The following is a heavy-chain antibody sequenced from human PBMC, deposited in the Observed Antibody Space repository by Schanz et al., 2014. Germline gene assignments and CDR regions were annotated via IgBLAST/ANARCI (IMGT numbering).Heavy chain of an antibody. Sequence: EVQLVQSGGGLVQPGGSLRLSCAASGFTFSSHVMTWVRQAPGKGLEWVSFLVTDTPYYADAVKGRFTISRDNSKNTLYLQMNNLRAEDTAVYFCAKESEIVVVVGTSMSGDFHHWGQGTLVTVSS. CDR2: FLVTDTP. CDR3: AKESEIVVVVGTSMSGDFHH. J-gene: IGHJ1*01. D-gene: IGHD2-15*01. CDR1: GFTFSSHV. V-gene: IGHV3-23*04.